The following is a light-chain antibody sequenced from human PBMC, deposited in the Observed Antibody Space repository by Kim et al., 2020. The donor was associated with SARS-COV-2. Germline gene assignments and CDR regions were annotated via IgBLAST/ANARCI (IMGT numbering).Light chain of an antibody. CDR1: DIGSKS. Sequence: SYELTQPPSVSVDPGKTARITCGGNDIGSKSVHWYQQKPGQAPVLVIYYDRERPSAFPERFSGSNSGNTATLTISRVESGAEAAYYCQLCDRTSDHRVF. J-gene: IGLJ3*02. V-gene: IGLV3-21*04. CDR2: YDR. CDR3: QLCDRTSDHRV.